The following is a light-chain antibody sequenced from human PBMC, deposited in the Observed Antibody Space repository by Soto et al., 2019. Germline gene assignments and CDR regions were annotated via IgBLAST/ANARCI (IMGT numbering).Light chain of an antibody. Sequence: QSVLTQPPSASGAPGQSVTISCTGSSSDVGGYDYVSWYQLHPGKAPKLMIYEVSKRPSGVPDRFSGSKSGNTACLTVSGLQAEDGADYYCSSYARNNNDVCGPGTQLTVL. V-gene: IGLV2-8*01. CDR1: SSDVGGYDY. CDR2: EVS. CDR3: SSYARNNNDV. J-gene: IGLJ1*01.